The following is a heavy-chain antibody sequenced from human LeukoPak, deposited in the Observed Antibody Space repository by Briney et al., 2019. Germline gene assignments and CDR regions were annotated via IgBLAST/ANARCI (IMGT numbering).Heavy chain of an antibody. Sequence: ASVKVSCKASGYTFTSYWIQWVRQAPGQGLEWMGLINPDGGSTAYAHRFQGRVVMTRDTSTSTAYMDLSSLRSEDTAVYHCARAPRNSSTMLDFWGQGTLVTISS. J-gene: IGHJ4*02. CDR2: INPDGGST. D-gene: IGHD6-13*01. CDR1: GYTFTSYW. V-gene: IGHV1-46*01. CDR3: ARAPRNSSTMLDF.